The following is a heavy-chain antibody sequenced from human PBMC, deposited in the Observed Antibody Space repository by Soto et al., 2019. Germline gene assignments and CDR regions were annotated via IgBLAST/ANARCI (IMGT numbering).Heavy chain of an antibody. D-gene: IGHD3-3*01. CDR3: AKGEEYGFWSGYYSFAS. Sequence: GGSLRLSCAASGFTFSSYGMHWFRQAPGKGLEWVAVISYDGSNKYYADSVKGRFTISRDNSKNTLYLQMNSLRAEDTAVYYCAKGEEYGFWSGYYSFASWAQGTLVTVSS. J-gene: IGHJ4*02. CDR2: ISYDGSNK. CDR1: GFTFSSYG. V-gene: IGHV3-30*18.